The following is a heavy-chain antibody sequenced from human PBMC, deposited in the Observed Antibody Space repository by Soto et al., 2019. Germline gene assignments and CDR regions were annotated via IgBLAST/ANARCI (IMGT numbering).Heavy chain of an antibody. Sequence: QVQLVESGGGVVQPGRSLRLTCTVSGFTFNTYGMHWVRQAPGKGLEWVTFISYNGNNKYYADSVKGRFTISRDNSKNTLYLQMNSLRAEDTAVYYCAGAAGHGDYGIGYWGQGTLVTVSS. CDR3: AGAAGHGDYGIGY. CDR1: GFTFNTYG. V-gene: IGHV3-30*03. CDR2: ISYNGNNK. J-gene: IGHJ4*02. D-gene: IGHD4-17*01.